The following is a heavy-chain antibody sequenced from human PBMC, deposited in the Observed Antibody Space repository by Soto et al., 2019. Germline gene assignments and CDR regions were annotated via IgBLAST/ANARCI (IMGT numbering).Heavy chain of an antibody. CDR3: ARDIVVVPAAITGFYYYGMDV. V-gene: IGHV4-34*01. CDR2: INHSGST. Sequence: SSETLSLTCAVYGGSFSGYYWSWIRQPPGKGLEWIGEINHSGSTNYNPSLKSRVTISVDTSKNQFSLKLSSVTAADTAVYYCARDIVVVPAAITGFYYYGMDVWGQGTTV. J-gene: IGHJ6*02. CDR1: GGSFSGYY. D-gene: IGHD2-2*02.